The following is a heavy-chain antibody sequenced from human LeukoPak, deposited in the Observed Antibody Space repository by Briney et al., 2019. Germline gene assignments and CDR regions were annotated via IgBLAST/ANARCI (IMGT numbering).Heavy chain of an antibody. CDR3: ARDSVSSSWYLPGFDY. Sequence: GGSLRLSCAASGFIVSSNYMSWLRQAPGKGLEWVSVIYSGGSTYYADSVKGRFTISRDNSKNTLYLQMNSLRAEDTAVYYCARDSVSSSWYLPGFDYWGQGTLVTVSS. D-gene: IGHD6-13*01. CDR1: GFIVSSNY. V-gene: IGHV3-53*01. CDR2: IYSGGST. J-gene: IGHJ4*02.